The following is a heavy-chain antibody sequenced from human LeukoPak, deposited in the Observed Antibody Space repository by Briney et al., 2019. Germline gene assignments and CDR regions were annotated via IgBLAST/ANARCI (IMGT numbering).Heavy chain of an antibody. CDR3: ARRGERWLQNNAFDI. D-gene: IGHD5-24*01. CDR2: IIPILGIA. J-gene: IGHJ3*02. V-gene: IGHV1-69*04. Sequence: SVKVSCKASGGTFSSYAISWVRQAPGQGLEWMGRIIPILGIANYAQKFQGRVTITADKSTSTAYMELSSLRSEDTAVYYCARRGERWLQNNAFDIWGKGTMVTVFS. CDR1: GGTFSSYA.